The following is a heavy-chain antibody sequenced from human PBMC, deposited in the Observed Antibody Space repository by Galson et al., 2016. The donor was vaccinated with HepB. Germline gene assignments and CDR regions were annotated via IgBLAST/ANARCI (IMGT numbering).Heavy chain of an antibody. CDR2: SRDRAASYRT. CDR1: GFNFGDHHY. V-gene: IGHV3-72*01. J-gene: IGHJ4*02. CDR3: ARLQYDGSVFHPFDC. Sequence: SLRLSCAASGFNFGDHHYVDWVRQAPGKGLEWIGRSRDRAASYRTEFAASVKGRFTISRGDSKSSLYLQMNSLKTEDTAVYYCARLQYDGSVFHPFDCWGQGTLVTVSS. D-gene: IGHD3-22*01.